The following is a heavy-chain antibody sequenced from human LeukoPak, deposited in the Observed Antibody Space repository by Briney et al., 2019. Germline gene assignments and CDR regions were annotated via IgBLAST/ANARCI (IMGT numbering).Heavy chain of an antibody. CDR2: ISTYNGNT. Sequence: ASVKVSCKASGYTFTNYVINWVRQAPGQGLEWMGWISTYNGNTNYAQKLQGRVTMTTDTSTSTAYMELRSLRSDDTAVYYCAREAFVTFYDSTGYGAFDIWGQGTMVTVSS. CDR1: GYTFTNYV. V-gene: IGHV1-18*01. CDR3: AREAFVTFYDSTGYGAFDI. J-gene: IGHJ3*02. D-gene: IGHD3-22*01.